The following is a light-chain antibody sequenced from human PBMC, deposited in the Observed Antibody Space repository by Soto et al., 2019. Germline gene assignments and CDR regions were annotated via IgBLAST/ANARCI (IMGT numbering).Light chain of an antibody. V-gene: IGKV3-15*01. CDR3: QQYDSWPPSYT. CDR2: GAS. J-gene: IGKJ2*01. CDR1: QSVGSY. Sequence: EIVMTQSPATLSVSLGDRATPSCRASQSVGSYLAWYQQKPGQAPRLLIYGASTRATGIPARFSGSGSETDFTLTISSLQSEDIAVYYCQQYDSWPPSYTFGQGTKLEIK.